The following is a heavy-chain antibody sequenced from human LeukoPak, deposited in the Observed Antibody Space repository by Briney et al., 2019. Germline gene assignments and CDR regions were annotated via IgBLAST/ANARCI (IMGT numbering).Heavy chain of an antibody. D-gene: IGHD6-13*01. CDR3: ARVYYSNSHDYWYFDL. Sequence: SETLSLACTVSGGSIRSYYWSWIRQPPGKGLEWIGYIYYSGCTNYNPSLKSRVTISVDTSKNQFSLKLSSVTAADTAVYYCARVYYSNSHDYWYFDLWGRGTLVPVSS. CDR2: IYYSGCT. V-gene: IGHV4-59*01. J-gene: IGHJ2*01. CDR1: GGSIRSYY.